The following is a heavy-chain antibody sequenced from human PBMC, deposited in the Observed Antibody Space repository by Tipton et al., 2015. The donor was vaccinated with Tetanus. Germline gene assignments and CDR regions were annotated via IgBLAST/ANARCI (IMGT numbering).Heavy chain of an antibody. D-gene: IGHD2-2*01. Sequence: TLSLTCTVSGVSISGYYWSWIRQPAGKGLEWIGRVDRSGTTTYNPSLKGRVTMSLDTSKNRFSLKLTSVTAADTAMYYCARGSDIVVVPGVTWADWFDPWGQGTLVTVSS. V-gene: IGHV4-4*07. CDR1: GVSISGYY. CDR2: VDRSGTT. CDR3: ARGSDIVVVPGVTWADWFDP. J-gene: IGHJ5*02.